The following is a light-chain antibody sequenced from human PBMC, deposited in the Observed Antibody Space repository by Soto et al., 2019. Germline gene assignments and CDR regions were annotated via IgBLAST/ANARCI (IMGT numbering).Light chain of an antibody. CDR1: QGISSY. Sequence: DIQLTQSPSFLSASVGDRVTITCRASQGISSYLAWYQQKPGKAPKLLIYAASTLQGGVPSRFSGSGSGTEFTLTISSLQPEDFATYYCQQLNSSPFTFGPGTKVDI. CDR3: QQLNSSPFT. CDR2: AAS. V-gene: IGKV1-9*01. J-gene: IGKJ3*01.